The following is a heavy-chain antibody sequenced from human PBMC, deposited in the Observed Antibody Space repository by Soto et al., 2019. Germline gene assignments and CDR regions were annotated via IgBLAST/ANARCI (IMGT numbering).Heavy chain of an antibody. V-gene: IGHV3-66*01. Sequence: EVQLVESGGGMVQPGGSLRLSCAVSGFTVRSKYMSWARQAPVKGLEWVSLIYSGGSISYADSVKGRFTVSRDNSENTVYRQMSSLGVEGTGVYYCTMDDVHNIGGSCYVLPMDIWGKGTTVTVSP. J-gene: IGHJ6*04. CDR2: IYSGGSI. D-gene: IGHD2-15*01. CDR1: GFTVRSKY. CDR3: TMDDVHNIGGSCYVLPMDI.